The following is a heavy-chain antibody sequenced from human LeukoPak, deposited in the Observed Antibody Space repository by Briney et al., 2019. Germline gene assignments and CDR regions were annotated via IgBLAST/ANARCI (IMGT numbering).Heavy chain of an antibody. V-gene: IGHV4-39*02. CDR1: GGSISSSSYY. Sequence: TSETLSLTCTVSGGSISSSSYYWGWIRQPPGKGLEWIGSIYYSGSTNYNPSLKSRVTISVDTSKNHFSLKLSSVTAADTAVYYCARGNSELYFDWLVYHYYMDVWGKGTTVTVSS. J-gene: IGHJ6*03. CDR3: ARGNSELYFDWLVYHYYMDV. CDR2: IYYSGST. D-gene: IGHD3-9*01.